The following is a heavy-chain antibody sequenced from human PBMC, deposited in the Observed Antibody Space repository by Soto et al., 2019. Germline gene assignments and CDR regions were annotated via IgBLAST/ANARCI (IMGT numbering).Heavy chain of an antibody. J-gene: IGHJ5*02. CDR1: GFAFRSYG. V-gene: IGHV3-30*18. D-gene: IGHD3-3*01. CDR3: AKAGFTIFGEGFDP. Sequence: QEQLVESGGGVVQPGSSLRLSCAASGFAFRSYGMHWVRQAPGKGLEWVALISHDGDKEYYADSVKGRFTISRDNSENTLCLRMNSLTAEDSAVYFCAKAGFTIFGEGFDPWGQGTRVTVSS. CDR2: ISHDGDKE.